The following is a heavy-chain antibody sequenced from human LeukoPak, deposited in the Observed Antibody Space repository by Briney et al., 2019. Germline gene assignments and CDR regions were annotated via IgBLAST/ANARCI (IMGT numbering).Heavy chain of an antibody. J-gene: IGHJ6*03. CDR2: IKQDGSEK. V-gene: IGHV3-7*01. CDR1: GFTFSGYW. CDR3: ARDTRITMVRGVLYYYYMDV. D-gene: IGHD3-10*01. Sequence: GGSLRLSCAASGFTFSGYWMSWVRQAPGKGLEWVANIKQDGSEKYYVDSVKGRFTISRDNAKNSLYLQMNSLRAEDTAVYYCARDTRITMVRGVLYYYYMDVWGKGTTVTVSS.